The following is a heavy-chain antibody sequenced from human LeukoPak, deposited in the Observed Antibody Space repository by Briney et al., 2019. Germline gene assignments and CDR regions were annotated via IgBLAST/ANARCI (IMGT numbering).Heavy chain of an antibody. CDR3: ARVIGTVDIDY. CDR2: IIPILGIA. D-gene: IGHD5-12*01. V-gene: IGHV1-69*04. J-gene: IGHJ4*02. Sequence: GASVKVSCKASGGTFSSYAISWVRQAPGQGLEWMGRIIPILGIANYAQKFQGRVTITADKSTSTAYMELRSLRSDDTAVYYCARVIGTVDIDYWGQGTLVTVSS. CDR1: GGTFSSYA.